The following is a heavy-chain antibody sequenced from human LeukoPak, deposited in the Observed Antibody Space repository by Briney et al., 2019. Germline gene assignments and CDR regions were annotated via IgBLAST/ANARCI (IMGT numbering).Heavy chain of an antibody. CDR1: GFTFSSYS. CDR2: ISSSSSTK. CDR3: AHSSDFDY. J-gene: IGHJ4*02. Sequence: PGGSLRLSCAASGFTFSSYSMNWVRQAPGKGLEWISYISSSSSTKHCADSVKGRFAISRDNAKNSLYLQMNSLRDEDTAVYYCAHSSDFDYWGQGTLVTVSS. D-gene: IGHD3-22*01. V-gene: IGHV3-48*02.